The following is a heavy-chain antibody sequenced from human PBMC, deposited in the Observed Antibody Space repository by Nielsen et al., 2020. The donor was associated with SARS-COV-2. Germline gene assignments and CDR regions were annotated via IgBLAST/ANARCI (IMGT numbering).Heavy chain of an antibody. CDR1: GFTFSDYY. CDR3: ARAGRGYSGYDYYYYYYMDV. V-gene: IGHV3-11*04. Sequence: GGSLRLSCAASGFTFSDYYMSWIRQAPGKGLEWVSYISSSSSTIYYADSVKGRFTISRDNAKNSLYLQMNSLRAEDTAVYYCARAGRGYSGYDYYYYYYMDVWGKGTTVTVSS. J-gene: IGHJ6*03. CDR2: ISSSSSTI. D-gene: IGHD5-12*01.